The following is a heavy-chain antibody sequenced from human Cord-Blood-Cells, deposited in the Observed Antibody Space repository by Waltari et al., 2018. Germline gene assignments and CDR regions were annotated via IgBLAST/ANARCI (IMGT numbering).Heavy chain of an antibody. J-gene: IGHJ4*02. D-gene: IGHD5-18*01. V-gene: IGHV3-9*02. CDR3: AKDIGYSYGYQFGVFDY. CDR1: GFTSDDYA. CDR2: ISWNSGSI. Sequence: EVQLVESGGGLVQPARSLGLTCAASGFTSDDYAMLWLRQAPAQGLEWVSGISWNSGSIGYADSVKGRFTISRDNAKNSLYLQMNSLRAEDTALYYCAKDIGYSYGYQFGVFDYWGQGTLVTVSS.